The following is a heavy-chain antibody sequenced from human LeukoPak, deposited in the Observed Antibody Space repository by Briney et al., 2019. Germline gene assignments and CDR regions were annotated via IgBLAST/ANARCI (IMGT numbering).Heavy chain of an antibody. V-gene: IGHV5-10-1*01. J-gene: IGHJ6*04. Sequence: GESLKISCKGSGYSFTSYWISWVRQMPGKGLEWIGRIDPSDSYTNYSPSFQGPVTISADKSISTAYLQWSSLKASDTAMYYCASHGDYEPYYGMDVWGKGTTVTVSS. D-gene: IGHD4-17*01. CDR2: IDPSDSYT. CDR3: ASHGDYEPYYGMDV. CDR1: GYSFTSYW.